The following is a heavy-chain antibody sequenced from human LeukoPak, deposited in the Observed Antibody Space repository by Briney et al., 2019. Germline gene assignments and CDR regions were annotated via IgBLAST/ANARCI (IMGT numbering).Heavy chain of an antibody. D-gene: IGHD1-26*01. J-gene: IGHJ3*02. CDR3: ACGRIVRARGAFDI. V-gene: IGHV4-4*07. Sequence: SETLALTCTVSGGSISSYYWSWIRQPAGKGLEWIGRIYTCGSTNYNPSLKSRVTMSVDTSKNQFSLKLSSVTAADTAVYYCACGRIVRARGAFDIWGQGTMVTVSS. CDR2: IYTCGST. CDR1: GGSISSYY.